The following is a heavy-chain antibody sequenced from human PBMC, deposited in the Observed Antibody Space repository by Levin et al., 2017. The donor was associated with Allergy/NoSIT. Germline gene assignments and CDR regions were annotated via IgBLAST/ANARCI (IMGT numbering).Heavy chain of an antibody. D-gene: IGHD6-6*01. CDR3: ARLYRVIAARPTGGYGMDV. CDR1: GGSISSSSYY. Sequence: SETLSLTCTVSGGSISSSSYYWGWIRQPPGKGLEWIGSIYYSGSTYYNPSLKSRVTISVDTSKNQFSLKLSSVTAADTAVYYCARLYRVIAARPTGGYGMDVWGQGTTVTVSS. CDR2: IYYSGST. J-gene: IGHJ6*02. V-gene: IGHV4-39*01.